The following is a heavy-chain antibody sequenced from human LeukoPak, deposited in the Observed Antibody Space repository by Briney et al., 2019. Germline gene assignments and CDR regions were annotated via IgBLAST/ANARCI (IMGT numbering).Heavy chain of an antibody. Sequence: GASVKVSCKASGYTFTGYYIHWVRQAPGQGLEWMGWINCNSGGTKSAEEFQGWVTMTRDTSINTAYMELSSLRSDDTAVYYWARDGGGDDISDYSNWFDPWGQGTLVTVSS. CDR2: INCNSGGT. CDR1: GYTFTGYY. V-gene: IGHV1-2*04. CDR3: ARDGGGDDISDYSNWFDP. D-gene: IGHD4-11*01. J-gene: IGHJ5*02.